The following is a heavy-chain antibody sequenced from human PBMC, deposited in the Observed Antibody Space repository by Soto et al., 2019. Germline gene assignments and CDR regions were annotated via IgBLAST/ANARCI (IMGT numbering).Heavy chain of an antibody. D-gene: IGHD3-22*01. CDR3: ARGGENYSDGGGFNWFDP. J-gene: IGHJ5*02. CDR2: INPNGGST. Sequence: QVQLVQSGAEVKKPGASVKVSCKASGYTFTNYYIHWVRQAPGQGLELMGIINPNGGSTSYAQKFQGRVTVTSDTPTRTVYREVRSLRSDDTAIYFCARGGENYSDGGGFNWFDPWGQGTQVTVSS. CDR1: GYTFTNYY. V-gene: IGHV1-46*01.